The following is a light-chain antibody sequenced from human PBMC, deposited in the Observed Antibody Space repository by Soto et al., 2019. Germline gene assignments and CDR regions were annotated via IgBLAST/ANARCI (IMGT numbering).Light chain of an antibody. J-gene: IGKJ5*01. CDR1: QSVLYSSNNKNH. CDR2: WAS. CDR3: QQDYSTPPT. V-gene: IGKV4-1*01. Sequence: DIVMTQSPDSLAVSLGERATINCKSSQSVLYSSNNKNHLAWYQQKPGQPPKLLIYWASTRESGVPDRFSGSGSGTDFTLTISSLQAEDVAVYYCQQDYSTPPTFGQGTRLEIK.